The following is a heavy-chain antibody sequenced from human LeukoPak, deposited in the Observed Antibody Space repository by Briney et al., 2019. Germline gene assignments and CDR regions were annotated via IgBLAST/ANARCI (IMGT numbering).Heavy chain of an antibody. CDR2: ISSSTRYT. CDR3: AKERTGGWPFDY. J-gene: IGHJ4*02. CDR1: GFIFSDYY. D-gene: IGHD6-19*01. Sequence: GGSLRLSCAASGFIFSDYYMSWIRQAPGKGLEWVSYISSSTRYTNYADSVKGRFTISRDNSQNTLFLQMNSLRADDTAVYYCAKERTGGWPFDYWGQGTLVTVSS. V-gene: IGHV3-11*05.